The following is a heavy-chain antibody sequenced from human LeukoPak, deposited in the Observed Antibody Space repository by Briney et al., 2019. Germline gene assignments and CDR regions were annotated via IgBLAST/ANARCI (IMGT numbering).Heavy chain of an antibody. D-gene: IGHD1-26*01. J-gene: IGHJ4*02. CDR1: GFTFSSCS. Sequence: GGSLRLSCAASGFTFSSCSMNWVRQAPGKGLEWVSYISSSSSTIYYADSVKGRFTISRDNAKNSLYLQMNSLRAEDTALYYCARDQLRGDYWGQGTLVTVSS. V-gene: IGHV3-48*01. CDR2: ISSSSSTI. CDR3: ARDQLRGDY.